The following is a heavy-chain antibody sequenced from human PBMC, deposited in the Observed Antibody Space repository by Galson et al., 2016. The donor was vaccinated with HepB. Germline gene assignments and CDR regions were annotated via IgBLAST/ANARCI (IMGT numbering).Heavy chain of an antibody. V-gene: IGHV1-18*01. D-gene: IGHD5-12*01. J-gene: IGHJ4*02. CDR1: GYSFISYG. Sequence: SVKVSCKASGYSFISYGITWVRQAPGQGLEWMGWISANNGNRNYAQEVQGRVTMTTDTSTSTAYMELRSLTSDDTAVYYCARVQARYGYEAFFEFWGQGTPVTVSS. CDR3: ARVQARYGYEAFFEF. CDR2: ISANNGNR.